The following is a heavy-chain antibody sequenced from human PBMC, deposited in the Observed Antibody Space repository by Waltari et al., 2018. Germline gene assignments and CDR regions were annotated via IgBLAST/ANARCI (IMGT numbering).Heavy chain of an antibody. CDR3: ARLEYQLLDWFDP. J-gene: IGHJ5*02. CDR1: GYSISSGYY. D-gene: IGHD2-2*01. Sequence: QVQLQESGPGLVKPSETLSLTCAVSGYSISSGYYWGWIRQPPGNGLEWIGSIYHSGSTYYNPPLKSRVTLSVDTSKNQFSLKRSSVTAADTAVYYCARLEYQLLDWFDPWGQGTLVTVSS. V-gene: IGHV4-38-2*01. CDR2: IYHSGST.